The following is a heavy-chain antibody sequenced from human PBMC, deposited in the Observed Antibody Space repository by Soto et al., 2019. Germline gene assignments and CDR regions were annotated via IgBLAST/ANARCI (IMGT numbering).Heavy chain of an antibody. Sequence: PSETLSLTCAVSGGSFSGYYWSWIRQPPGKGLEWIGEINHSGSTNYNPSLKSRLTLSVDTSKNQFSLKLIYVTAADTAVYYCARSRRVWTKWGSFYGYYYYGMDVWGQGTTVTVSS. CDR2: INHSGST. J-gene: IGHJ6*02. D-gene: IGHD3-16*01. CDR3: ARSRRVWTKWGSFYGYYYYGMDV. V-gene: IGHV4-34*01. CDR1: GGSFSGYY.